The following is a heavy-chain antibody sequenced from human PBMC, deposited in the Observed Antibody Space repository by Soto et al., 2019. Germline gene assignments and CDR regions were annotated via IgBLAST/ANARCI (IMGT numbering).Heavy chain of an antibody. CDR1: GFTFSSHA. D-gene: IGHD6-13*01. CDR2: ISGSGGST. V-gene: IGHV3-23*01. CDR3: AKFLYSSSWYPYYYYYGMDV. J-gene: IGHJ6*02. Sequence: PGGSLRLSCAASGFTFSSHAMSWVRQAPGKGLEWVSAISGSGGSTYYADSVKGRFTISRDNSKNTLYLQMNSLRAEDTAVYYCAKFLYSSSWYPYYYYYGMDVCGQGTTVTVYS.